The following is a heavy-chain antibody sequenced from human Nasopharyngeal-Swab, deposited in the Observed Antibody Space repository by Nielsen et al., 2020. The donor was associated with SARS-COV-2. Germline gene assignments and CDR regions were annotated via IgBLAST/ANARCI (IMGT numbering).Heavy chain of an antibody. D-gene: IGHD1-26*01. Sequence: GESLKISCAASGFTFSSYAMTWVRQAPGKGLEWVSVISGSGGNTYYADSVKGRFTISRDNSKNTLFLQMNSLRAEDTAVYYCAKGANSGTYPAFYWGQGTLVTVSS. V-gene: IGHV3-23*01. CDR2: ISGSGGNT. CDR3: AKGANSGTYPAFY. J-gene: IGHJ4*02. CDR1: GFTFSSYA.